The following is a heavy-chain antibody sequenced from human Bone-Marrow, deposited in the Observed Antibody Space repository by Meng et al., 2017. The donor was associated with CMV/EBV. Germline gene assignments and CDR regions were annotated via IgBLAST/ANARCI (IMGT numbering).Heavy chain of an antibody. Sequence: GESLKISCAASGFTFSSYSMNWVRQAPGKGLEWVSSISSSSSYIYYADSVKGRFTISRDNAKNSLYLQMDSLRAEDTAVYYCARGGYGSGSTYYYYYYGMDVWGQGTTVTFSS. CDR2: ISSSSSYI. D-gene: IGHD3-10*01. CDR3: ARGGYGSGSTYYYYYYGMDV. J-gene: IGHJ6*02. V-gene: IGHV3-21*01. CDR1: GFTFSSYS.